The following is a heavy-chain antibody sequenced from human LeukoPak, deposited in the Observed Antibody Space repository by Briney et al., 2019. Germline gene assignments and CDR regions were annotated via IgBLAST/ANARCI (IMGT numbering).Heavy chain of an antibody. Sequence: GGSLRLSCAASGFTFSSYGMHWVRQAPGKGLEWVAFIRYDGSNKYYADSVKGRFTISRDNSKNTLYLQMNSLRAEDTAVYYCARDRVAVTQYWGQGTLVTVSS. D-gene: IGHD6-19*01. CDR1: GFTFSSYG. CDR3: ARDRVAVTQY. CDR2: IRYDGSNK. V-gene: IGHV3-30*02. J-gene: IGHJ4*02.